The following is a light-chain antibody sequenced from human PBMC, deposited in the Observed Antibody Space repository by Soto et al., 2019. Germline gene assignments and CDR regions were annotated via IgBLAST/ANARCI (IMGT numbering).Light chain of an antibody. J-gene: IGKJ1*01. CDR3: QQYNNWSWT. V-gene: IGKV3-15*01. Sequence: EIVMTQSPATLSVSPGERATLSCRASQSVSSNLAWYQQKPGQAPRLLIYGASTRATGIPARFSGSGSGTEFPLTISSLKSEDFEVYYCQQYNNWSWTFGQGTKVEIK. CDR1: QSVSSN. CDR2: GAS.